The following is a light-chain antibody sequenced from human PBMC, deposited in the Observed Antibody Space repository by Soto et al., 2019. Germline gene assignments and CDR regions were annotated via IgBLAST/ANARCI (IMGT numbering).Light chain of an antibody. CDR3: LQHYTDPWM. J-gene: IGKJ1*01. CDR2: AAF. CDR1: LAIRND. Sequence: DIQMTQSPSSLSASVGNRVNITGRASLAIRNDLGWYQQKPGKAPKRVIYAAFSLQSGVPSRFSGSGSGTEFTLTISSMQPYEFATYYCLQHYTDPWMFGQGTKVEIK. V-gene: IGKV1-17*01.